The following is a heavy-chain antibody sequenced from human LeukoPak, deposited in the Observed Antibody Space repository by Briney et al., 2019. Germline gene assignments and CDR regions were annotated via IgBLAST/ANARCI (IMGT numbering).Heavy chain of an antibody. V-gene: IGHV1-3*01. CDR2: INAGNGNT. J-gene: IGHJ5*02. CDR1: GYTFTSYA. D-gene: IGHD6-19*01. Sequence: ASVKASCKASGYTFTSYAMHWVRQAPGQRLEWMGWINAGNGNTKYSQKFQGRVTITRDTSASTAYMELSSLRSEDTAVYYCARDQGQWLVFYWFDPWGQGTLVTVSS. CDR3: ARDQGQWLVFYWFDP.